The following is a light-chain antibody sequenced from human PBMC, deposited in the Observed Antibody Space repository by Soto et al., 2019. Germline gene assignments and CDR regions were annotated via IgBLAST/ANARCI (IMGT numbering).Light chain of an antibody. CDR2: KAS. Sequence: DIQMTQSPSTLSVSVGDRVTITCRASQSISSWLAWYQQKPGKAPKLLIYKASSLESGVPSRFSGSGSGTEFTLTISSLQPYDFATYYCQQYNSYWTFGQGTKVEIK. J-gene: IGKJ1*01. CDR3: QQYNSYWT. V-gene: IGKV1-5*03. CDR1: QSISSW.